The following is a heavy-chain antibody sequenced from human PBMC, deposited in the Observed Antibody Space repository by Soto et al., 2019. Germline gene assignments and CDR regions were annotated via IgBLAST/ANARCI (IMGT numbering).Heavy chain of an antibody. CDR2: IIPICGTA. CDR1: GGTFSSYA. J-gene: IGHJ4*02. CDR3: AREERRDGSPYFDY. Sequence: QVQLVQSGAEVKKPGSSVKVSCKASGGTFSSYAISWVRQAPGQRLEWMGGIIPICGTANYAQTFQGRVTITADESTSTAYMELSSLRSEDTAVYYCAREERRDGSPYFDYCGQGTLVTVSS. V-gene: IGHV1-69*12. D-gene: IGHD5-12*01.